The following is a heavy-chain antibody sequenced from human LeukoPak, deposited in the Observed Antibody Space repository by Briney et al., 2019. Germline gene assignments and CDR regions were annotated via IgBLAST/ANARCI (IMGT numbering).Heavy chain of an antibody. CDR3: ARTYYYDSSGYLLGAFDI. D-gene: IGHD3-22*01. CDR2: IYSGGST. V-gene: IGHV3-53*01. CDR1: GFTVSSNY. Sequence: GGSLRLSCAASGFTVSSNYMSWVRQAPGKGLEWVSVIYSGGSTYYADSVKGRFTISRDNSKNTLYLQMNSLRAEDTAVYYCARTYYYDSSGYLLGAFDIWGQGTMVTVSS. J-gene: IGHJ3*02.